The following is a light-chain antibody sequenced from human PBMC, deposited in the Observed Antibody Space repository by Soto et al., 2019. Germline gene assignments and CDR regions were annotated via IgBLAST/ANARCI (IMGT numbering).Light chain of an antibody. J-gene: IGKJ1*01. V-gene: IGKV1-5*03. CDR2: KAS. Sequence: DIPMTQSPSTLSASVGDRVTITCRASQSIRSWLAWYQQKPGKAPKLLIYKASSLESGVPSRFCGSVSGTEFTLTISSLQPDDFATYYCQQSWTFGQGTKVEIK. CDR1: QSIRSW. CDR3: QQSWT.